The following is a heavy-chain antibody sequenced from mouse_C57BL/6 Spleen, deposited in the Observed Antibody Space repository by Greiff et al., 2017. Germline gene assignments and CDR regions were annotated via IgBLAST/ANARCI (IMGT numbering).Heavy chain of an antibody. V-gene: IGHV1-53*01. D-gene: IGHD2-5*01. J-gene: IGHJ4*01. CDR3: ARLGYSNYAMDY. CDR2: FTPSNGGT. CDR1: GYTFTSYW. Sequence: QVQLQPPGTELVKPGASVKLSCKASGYTFTSYWMHWVKQRPGQGLEWIGNFTPSNGGTNYNEKFKSKATLTVDKSSSTAYMQLSSLTSEDSAVYYCARLGYSNYAMDYWGQGTSVTVSS.